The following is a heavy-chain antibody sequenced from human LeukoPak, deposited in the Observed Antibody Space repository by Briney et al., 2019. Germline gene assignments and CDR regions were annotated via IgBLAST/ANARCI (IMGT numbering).Heavy chain of an antibody. CDR3: ARSTTGYYYYGMDV. J-gene: IGHJ6*02. Sequence: PSGTLSLTCAVSGGSIGSSNWWSWVRQPPGKGLEWIGEIYHSGSTNYNPSLKSRVTISVDKSKNQFSLKLSSVTAADTAVYYCARSTTGYYYYGMDVWGQGTTVTVSS. CDR2: IYHSGST. V-gene: IGHV4-4*02. D-gene: IGHD4-17*01. CDR1: GGSIGSSNW.